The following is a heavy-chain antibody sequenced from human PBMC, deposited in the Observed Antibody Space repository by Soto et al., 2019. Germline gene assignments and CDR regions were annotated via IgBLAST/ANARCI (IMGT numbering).Heavy chain of an antibody. CDR1: GYTFTGYY. J-gene: IGHJ5*02. CDR2: INPNSGGT. Sequence: GASVKVSCKASGYTFTGYYLHWVRQAPGQGLEWMGWINPNSGGTKYAQKFQGRVTMTRDTSISTAYMELSRLTSDDTAVYYCARPSNAGYWFDPWGQGTLVTVSS. D-gene: IGHD2-2*01. V-gene: IGHV1-2*02. CDR3: ARPSNAGYWFDP.